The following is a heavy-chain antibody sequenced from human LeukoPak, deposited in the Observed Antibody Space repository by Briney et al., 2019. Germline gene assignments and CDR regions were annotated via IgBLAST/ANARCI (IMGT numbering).Heavy chain of an antibody. V-gene: IGHV4-59*08. CDR2: IYYSGST. CDR3: ASGYSGYDWDPPSYYYYGMDV. D-gene: IGHD5-12*01. J-gene: IGHJ6*02. Sequence: SETLSLTCIVSGDPISAYYWSWIRQHPGKGLEWIGYIYYSGSTNYNPSLKSRVTISVDTSKNQFSLKLSSVTAADTAVYYCASGYSGYDWDPPSYYYYGMDVWGQGTTVTVSS. CDR1: GDPISAYY.